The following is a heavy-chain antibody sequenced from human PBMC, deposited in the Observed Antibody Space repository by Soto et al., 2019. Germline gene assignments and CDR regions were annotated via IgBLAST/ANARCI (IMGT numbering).Heavy chain of an antibody. J-gene: IGHJ6*02. CDR1: GYTFTSYD. D-gene: IGHD3-3*01. CDR3: ARGGVGSSYYDFWSGYYYYYGMDV. V-gene: IGHV1-8*01. Sequence: ASVKVSCKASGYTFTSYDINWVRQATGQGLEWMGWMNPNSGNTGYAQKFQGRVTMTRNTSISTAYMELSSLRSEDMAVYYCARGGVGSSYYDFWSGYYYYYGMDVWGQGTTVTVSS. CDR2: MNPNSGNT.